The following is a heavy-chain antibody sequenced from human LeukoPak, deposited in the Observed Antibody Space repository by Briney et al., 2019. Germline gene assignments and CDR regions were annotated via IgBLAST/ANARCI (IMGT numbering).Heavy chain of an antibody. CDR2: ISGSGTIT. V-gene: IGHV3-23*01. CDR3: AKEATMYSSSWYEASNFDY. Sequence: GGSLRLSCAASGFTLNNYAMSWVRQAPGKGLEWVSVISGSGTITNYADSVKGRFTISRDISKKTVYLQMNSLRAEDTAVYYCAKEATMYSSSWYEASNFDYWGQGTLVTVSS. CDR1: GFTLNNYA. D-gene: IGHD6-13*01. J-gene: IGHJ4*02.